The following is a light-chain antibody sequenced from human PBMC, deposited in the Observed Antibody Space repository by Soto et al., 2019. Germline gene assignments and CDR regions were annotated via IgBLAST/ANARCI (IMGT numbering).Light chain of an antibody. J-gene: IGKJ2*01. CDR1: QSVSASY. CDR2: VAS. Sequence: NVLTQSPGTLSLSPGESATLSCRASQSVSASYLAWYQQKPGQAPRLLIYVASTRATDIPDRFSGSGSGTDFTLTISRLEPEDFAVYYCQQYGSAPHTFGQGTKLEIK. CDR3: QQYGSAPHT. V-gene: IGKV3-20*01.